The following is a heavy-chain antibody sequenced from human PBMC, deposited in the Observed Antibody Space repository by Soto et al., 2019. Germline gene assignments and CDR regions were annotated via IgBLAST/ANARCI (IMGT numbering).Heavy chain of an antibody. J-gene: IGHJ6*02. CDR2: IDWDDDK. D-gene: IGHD3-3*01. V-gene: IGHV2-70*01. CDR3: ALIALYYDFWSGYYTPYYYGMDV. Sequence: VSAPKLVNPTHTLTLTCTFSGFSLHTTGKCVSWIRQPPGKALEWLALIDWDDDKYYSTSLKTRLTISKDISKNQVVLTMTNMDPVDTATYYCALIALYYDFWSGYYTPYYYGMDVWAQGTTVTVSS. CDR1: GFSLHTTGKC.